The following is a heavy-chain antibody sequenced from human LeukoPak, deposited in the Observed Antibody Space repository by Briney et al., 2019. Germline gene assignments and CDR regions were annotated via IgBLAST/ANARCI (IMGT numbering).Heavy chain of an antibody. CDR2: ISYDGSNK. CDR3: ARGPVFGVANYYYYYMDV. J-gene: IGHJ6*03. CDR1: GFTFSSYA. D-gene: IGHD3-3*01. Sequence: GGSLRLSCAASGFTFSSYAMHWVRQAPGKGLEWVAVISYDGSNKYYADSVKGRFTISRDNSKNTLYLQMNSLRAEDTAVYYCARGPVFGVANYYYYYMDVWGKGTTVTVSS. V-gene: IGHV3-30-3*01.